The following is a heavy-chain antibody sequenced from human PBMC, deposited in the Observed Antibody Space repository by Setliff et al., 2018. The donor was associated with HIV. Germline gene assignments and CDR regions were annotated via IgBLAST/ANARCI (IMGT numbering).Heavy chain of an antibody. CDR1: GLTFSNYG. D-gene: IGHD3-10*01. Sequence: GESLKISCAAFGLTFSNYGMHWVRQAPGKGLEWVAFLRFDGSNKSYGDSVKGRFTIARDNSKNTLYVQMNSLRAEDTDVYYCARHDVVRGAIDNWGQGTLVTVSA. J-gene: IGHJ4*02. V-gene: IGHV3-30*02. CDR2: LRFDGSNK. CDR3: ARHDVVRGAIDN.